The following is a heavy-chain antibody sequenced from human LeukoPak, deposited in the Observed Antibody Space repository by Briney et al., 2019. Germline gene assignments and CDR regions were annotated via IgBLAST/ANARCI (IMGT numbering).Heavy chain of an antibody. D-gene: IGHD1-26*01. CDR1: GGTFSSYA. CDR3: ARRVGAIHEYFDY. CDR2: IIPIFGTA. V-gene: IGHV1-69*13. J-gene: IGHJ4*02. Sequence: SVKVSCKASGGTFSSYAISWVRQAPGQGLECMGGIIPIFGTANYAQKFQGRVTITADESTSTAYMELSSLRSEDTAVYYCARRVGAIHEYFDYWGQGTLVTVSS.